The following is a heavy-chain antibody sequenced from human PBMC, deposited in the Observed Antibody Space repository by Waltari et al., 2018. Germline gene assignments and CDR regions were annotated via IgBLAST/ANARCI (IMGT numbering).Heavy chain of an antibody. J-gene: IGHJ3*02. CDR3: AGGGELLLTGAFDI. Sequence: QVQLVQSGAEVKKPGSSVKVSCKASGGTFSSYAISWVRQAPGQELEWMGGIIPILGNATYAQKFQGRVTITADKSTGTAYMELSSLRSEDTAVYYCAGGGELLLTGAFDIWGQGTMVTGSS. V-gene: IGHV1-69*14. D-gene: IGHD2-15*01. CDR2: IIPILGNA. CDR1: GGTFSSYA.